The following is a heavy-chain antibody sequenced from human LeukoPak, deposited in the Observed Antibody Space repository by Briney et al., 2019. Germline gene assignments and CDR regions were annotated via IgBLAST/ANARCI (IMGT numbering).Heavy chain of an antibody. CDR3: ARALITMIQPSLWLDY. CDR1: GYTFTSYG. D-gene: IGHD3-22*01. CDR2: ISAYNGNT. V-gene: IGHV1-18*04. J-gene: IGHJ4*02. Sequence: GASVKVSCKASGYTFTSYGISWVRQAPGQGLEWMGWISAYNGNTNYVQKLQGRVTMTTDTSTSTAYMELRSLRSDDTAVYYCARALITMIQPSLWLDYWGQGTLVTVSS.